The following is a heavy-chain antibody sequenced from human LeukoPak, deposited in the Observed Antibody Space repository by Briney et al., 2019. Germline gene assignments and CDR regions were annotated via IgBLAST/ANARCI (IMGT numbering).Heavy chain of an antibody. J-gene: IGHJ5*02. CDR1: GFTFSDYY. CDR2: ISSGRSYT. Sequence: GGSLRLSCAASGFTFSDYYMSWIRQAPGKGLEWISYISSGRSYTNYADPVKGRFTISRDNAKNSLYLQMNSLRAEDTAVYYCARGGGTYWFDPWGQGTLVTVSS. CDR3: ARGGGTYWFDP. D-gene: IGHD4-23*01. V-gene: IGHV3-11*05.